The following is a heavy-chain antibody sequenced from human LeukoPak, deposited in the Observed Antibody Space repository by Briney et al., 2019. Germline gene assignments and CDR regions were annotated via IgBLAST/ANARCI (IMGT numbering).Heavy chain of an antibody. Sequence: GGSLRLSCAASGFTFSSYGMHWVRQAPGKGLEGVAVIWYDGINKYYADSVKGRFTISRDNSKNTLYLQMNSLRAEDRAVYSCAREPYRSRWYGGMDVWGQGTTVTVSS. CDR2: IWYDGINK. CDR1: GFTFSSYG. V-gene: IGHV3-33*01. J-gene: IGHJ6*02. D-gene: IGHD6-19*01. CDR3: AREPYRSRWYGGMDV.